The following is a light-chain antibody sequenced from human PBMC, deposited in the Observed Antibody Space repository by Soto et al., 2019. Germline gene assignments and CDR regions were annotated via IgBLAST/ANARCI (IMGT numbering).Light chain of an antibody. J-gene: IGLJ1*01. Sequence: QSALTQPACVSRSPGQSITISCAVTGSAVGAYNLVSWYQEHPGIAPELIICEVNTRPSGITNRFTGSKSSDTASLTISGLQAEDEADYFCCSYAGTVADAFGTGTKVTVL. V-gene: IGLV2-23*02. CDR2: EVN. CDR1: GSAVGAYNL. CDR3: CSYAGTVADA.